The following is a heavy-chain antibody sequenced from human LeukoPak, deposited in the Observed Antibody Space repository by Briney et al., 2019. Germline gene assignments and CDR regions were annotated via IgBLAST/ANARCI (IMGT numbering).Heavy chain of an antibody. J-gene: IGHJ5*02. Sequence: GASVMVSCKASGYTFTSYDINWVRQATGQGLEWMGWMNPQSGDTDYAQKFQGRVTMTRSPSITTAYMELTSLTYEDTAVYYCARVPRRGDQFDPWGQGTLVTVSS. CDR1: GYTFTSYD. CDR3: ARVPRRGDQFDP. V-gene: IGHV1-8*01. CDR2: MNPQSGDT. D-gene: IGHD3-10*01.